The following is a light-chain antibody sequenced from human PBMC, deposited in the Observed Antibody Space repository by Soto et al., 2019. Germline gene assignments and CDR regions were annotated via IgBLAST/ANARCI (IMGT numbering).Light chain of an antibody. Sequence: EIVMTQSPATLSVSPGERATLSCRASQTVSSNLAWYQQKPGQAPRLLIHGASTRAAGIPARFSGSGSGTEFTLTISSLQSEDFAVYYCQQYNDWPPFTVGPGTKVDNK. CDR2: GAS. J-gene: IGKJ3*01. V-gene: IGKV3-15*01. CDR3: QQYNDWPPFT. CDR1: QTVSSN.